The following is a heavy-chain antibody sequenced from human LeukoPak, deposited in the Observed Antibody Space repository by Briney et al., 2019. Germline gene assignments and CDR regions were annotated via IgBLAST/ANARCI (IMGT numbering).Heavy chain of an antibody. V-gene: IGHV4-34*01. CDR1: GGSFSGYY. Sequence: SETLSLTCAVYGGSFSGYYWSWIRQPPGKGLEWIGEINHSGSTNYNPSLKSRVTISVDTSKNQFSLKLSSVTTADTAVYYCARRSDFDNGGNSWFFDLWGRGTLVTVSS. CDR2: INHSGST. CDR3: ARRSDFDNGGNSWFFDL. J-gene: IGHJ2*01. D-gene: IGHD4-23*01.